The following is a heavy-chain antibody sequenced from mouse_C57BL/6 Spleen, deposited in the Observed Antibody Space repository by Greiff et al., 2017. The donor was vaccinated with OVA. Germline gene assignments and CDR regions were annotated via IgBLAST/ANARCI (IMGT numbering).Heavy chain of an antibody. CDR2: LDPDDGDT. D-gene: IGHD1-1*01. CDR3: TQYYGRSYRFAY. V-gene: IGHV14-1*01. Sequence: EVKLMESGAELVRPGASVKLSCTASGFNLKDYYMHWVKQRPEQGLEWIGRLDPDDGDTEYAPKCQGKATMTADTPSNTAYLQLRSLTSEDTAVYYCTQYYGRSYRFAYWGQGTLVTVSA. CDR1: GFNLKDYY. J-gene: IGHJ3*01.